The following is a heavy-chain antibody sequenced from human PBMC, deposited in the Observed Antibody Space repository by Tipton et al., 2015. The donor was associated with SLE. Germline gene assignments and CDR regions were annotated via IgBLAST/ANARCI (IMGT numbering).Heavy chain of an antibody. CDR2: MDHSGIT. CDR3: ARDGDYTSSWSHFGGSFDI. V-gene: IGHV4-34*01. D-gene: IGHD6-13*01. Sequence: TLSLTCAVYGGSFSGYYWSWIRHPPGKGREWIGEMDHSGITNYNPSLKSRVTISVETSKNHFSLTLSSVTAADTAVYYCARDGDYTSSWSHFGGSFDIWGQGTMVTVSS. J-gene: IGHJ3*02. CDR1: GGSFSGYY.